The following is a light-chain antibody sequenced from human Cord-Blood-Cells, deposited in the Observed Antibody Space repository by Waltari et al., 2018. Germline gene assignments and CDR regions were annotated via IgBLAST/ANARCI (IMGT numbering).Light chain of an antibody. CDR1: QSIGRS. Sequence: EIVLTQSPDFQSVTPQEKVTITCRASQSIGRSLHWYQQTPDQSPKLLIKYTSQSFSGVPARFSGSGSGTDFTLTSNSLEAEDAATYYCHQRSSLPITVGQGTRLEIK. V-gene: IGKV6-21*01. CDR3: HQRSSLPIT. CDR2: YTS. J-gene: IGKJ5*01.